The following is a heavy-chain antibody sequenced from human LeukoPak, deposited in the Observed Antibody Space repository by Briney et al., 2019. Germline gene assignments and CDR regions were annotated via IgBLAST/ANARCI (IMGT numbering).Heavy chain of an antibody. Sequence: PGGSLRLSCAASGFTFSSYSMNWVRQAPGKGLEWVSSISSSSSYIYYADSVEGRFTISRDNAKNSLYLQMNSLRAEDTAVYYCARGRPYCSGGSCSDSLDYWGQGTLVTVSS. CDR3: ARGRPYCSGGSCSDSLDY. J-gene: IGHJ4*02. D-gene: IGHD2-15*01. CDR1: GFTFSSYS. CDR2: ISSSSSYI. V-gene: IGHV3-21*01.